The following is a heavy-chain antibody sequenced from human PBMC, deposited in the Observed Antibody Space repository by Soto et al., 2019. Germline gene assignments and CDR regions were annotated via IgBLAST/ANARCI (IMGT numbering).Heavy chain of an antibody. CDR1: GGTFSSYA. V-gene: IGHV1-69*01. J-gene: IGHJ6*02. CDR2: IIPIFGTA. D-gene: IGHD4-17*01. Sequence: QVQLVQSGAEVKKPGSSVKVSCKASGGTFSSYAISWVRQAPGQGLEWMGGIIPIFGTANYAQKFQGRVTITADESTSTAYMELSSLRSEDTAVYYCARDLGDGDGDSYYYYYYGMDVWGQGTTVTVSS. CDR3: ARDLGDGDGDSYYYYYYGMDV.